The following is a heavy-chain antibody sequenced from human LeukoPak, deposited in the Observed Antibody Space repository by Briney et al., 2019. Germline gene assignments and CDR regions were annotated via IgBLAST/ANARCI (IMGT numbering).Heavy chain of an antibody. CDR2: ISGSGGST. CDR3: AKGAYSGYSSFDY. D-gene: IGHD5-12*01. V-gene: IGHV3-23*01. J-gene: IGHJ4*02. CDR1: GSTFSSYA. Sequence: GGSLRLSCAASGSTFSSYAMSWVRQAPGKGLEWVSAISGSGGSTYYADSVKDRFTISRDNSKNTLYLQMNSLRAEDTAVYYCAKGAYSGYSSFDYWGQGTLVTVSS.